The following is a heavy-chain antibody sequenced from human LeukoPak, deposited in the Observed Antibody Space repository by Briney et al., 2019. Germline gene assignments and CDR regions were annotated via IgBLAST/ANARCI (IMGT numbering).Heavy chain of an antibody. CDR2: RYYTGSA. CDR1: GGSISNYY. V-gene: IGHV4-59*08. D-gene: IGHD6-13*01. Sequence: SETLSLTCTVSGGSISNYYCSWIRQAPGKGLEWIGSRYYTGSASYSSSLKSRVTISVDTSKNQFSLKLSSVTAADTAVYYCARHSGPAAGYSSSWTSDYFDYWGQGTLVIVSS. CDR3: ARHSGPAAGYSSSWTSDYFDY. J-gene: IGHJ4*02.